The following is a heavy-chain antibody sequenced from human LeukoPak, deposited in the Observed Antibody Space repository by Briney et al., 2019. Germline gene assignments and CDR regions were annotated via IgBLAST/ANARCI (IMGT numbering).Heavy chain of an antibody. V-gene: IGHV4-34*01. D-gene: IGHD2-2*01. Sequence: SETLSLTCAVYGGSFSGYYWSWIRQPPGKGLEWIGEINHSGSTNYNPSLKSRVTISVDTSKSQFSLKLSSVTAADTAVYYCARGDCSSTSCYPTAYGMDVWGQGTTVTVSS. J-gene: IGHJ6*02. CDR2: INHSGST. CDR1: GGSFSGYY. CDR3: ARGDCSSTSCYPTAYGMDV.